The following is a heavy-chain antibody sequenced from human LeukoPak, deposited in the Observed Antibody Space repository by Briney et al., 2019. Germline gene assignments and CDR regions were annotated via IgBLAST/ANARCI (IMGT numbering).Heavy chain of an antibody. J-gene: IGHJ4*02. Sequence: GGSLRLSCTASAFTVDDYAMHWVRQPPGKGLEWVSLISGDGGGTYYADSVKGRFTISRDNNENSLYLQMNSLRTEDTAVYYCATAGSWYRLDSWGQGALVTVSS. D-gene: IGHD6-13*01. CDR2: ISGDGGGT. CDR3: ATAGSWYRLDS. CDR1: AFTVDDYA. V-gene: IGHV3-43*02.